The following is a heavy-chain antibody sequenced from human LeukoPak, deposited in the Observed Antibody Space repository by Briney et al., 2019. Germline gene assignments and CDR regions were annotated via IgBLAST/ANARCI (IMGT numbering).Heavy chain of an antibody. V-gene: IGHV3-66*01. CDR2: IYSGGST. CDR1: GFTVSSNY. Sequence: HPGGSLRLSCAASGFTVSSNYMSWVRQAPGKGLEWVSVIYSGGSTYYADSVKGRFTISRDNSKNTLYLQMNSLRAEDTAVYYCARDLRGDIAAAGTVGWFDPWGQGTLVTVSS. CDR3: ARDLRGDIAAAGTVGWFDP. J-gene: IGHJ5*02. D-gene: IGHD6-13*01.